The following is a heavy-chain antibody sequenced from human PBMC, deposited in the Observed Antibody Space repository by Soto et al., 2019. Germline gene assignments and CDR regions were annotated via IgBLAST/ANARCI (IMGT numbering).Heavy chain of an antibody. D-gene: IGHD3-22*01. Sequence: GGSLRLSCEASGFTFSKYWMHWVRQAPGKGLVWVARINSDGTTIAYADSVKGRFTISRDNAKNTLYLQMNSLRAEDTAVYYCARDKYYYDENYWGQGTLVTVSS. CDR3: ARDKYYYDENY. CDR1: GFTFSKYW. V-gene: IGHV3-74*01. J-gene: IGHJ4*02. CDR2: INSDGTTI.